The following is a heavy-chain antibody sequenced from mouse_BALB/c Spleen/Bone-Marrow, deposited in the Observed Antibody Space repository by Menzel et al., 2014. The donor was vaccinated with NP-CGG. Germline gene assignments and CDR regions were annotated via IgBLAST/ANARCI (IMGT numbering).Heavy chain of an antibody. D-gene: IGHD1-1*01. Sequence: QVQLQQSGPELVKPGASVKISCKASGYTFTDYFIIWVKQQPVQGLEWFGWIYPGSGNTEYNEKVKGKATMTVDTSTGTASMQISSQTSEETTVYFCAKESVIDSVAATGFDYWGQGTTLTVSS. J-gene: IGHJ2*01. CDR3: AKESVIDSVAATGFDY. CDR2: IYPGSGNT. V-gene: IGHV1-84*02. CDR1: GYTFTDYF.